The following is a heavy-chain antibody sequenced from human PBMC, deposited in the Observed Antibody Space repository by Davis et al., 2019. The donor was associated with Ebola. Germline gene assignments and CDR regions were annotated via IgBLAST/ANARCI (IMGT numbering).Heavy chain of an antibody. D-gene: IGHD3-10*01. CDR2: ISGTGGSP. J-gene: IGHJ4*02. CDR3: VKADPIYGAFGVFFDS. Sequence: PGGSLRLSCTASGFTFTPYAMNWVRQAPGKGLEWVSAISGTGGSPYYSDSVTGRFIISRDNSKSTLYLQMNSLRVEDTAVYFCVKADPIYGAFGVFFDSWGQGTRVTVSS. V-gene: IGHV3-23*01. CDR1: GFTFTPYA.